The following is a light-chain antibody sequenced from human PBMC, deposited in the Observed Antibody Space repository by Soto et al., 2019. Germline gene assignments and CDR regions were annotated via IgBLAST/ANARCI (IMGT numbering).Light chain of an antibody. CDR1: QSISTY. CDR2: KAS. V-gene: IGKV1-5*03. Sequence: DSQVAKPPSSLSASVGDRVTITCRASQSISTYLNWYQQKPGKAPKLLIYKASTLKSGVPSRFSGSGSGTEFTLTISSLQPDDFATYYCQHSNSYSEAFGQGTKVAIK. J-gene: IGKJ1*01. CDR3: QHSNSYSEA.